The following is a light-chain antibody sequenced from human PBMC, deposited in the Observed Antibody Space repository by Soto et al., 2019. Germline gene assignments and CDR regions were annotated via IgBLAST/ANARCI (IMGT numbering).Light chain of an antibody. CDR3: SSYTSSSTLYV. CDR2: DVS. J-gene: IGLJ1*01. CDR1: SSDVGGYNY. Sequence: QSVLTQPASVSGSPGQSITISCTGTSSDVGGYNYVSWYQQHPGKGPKLMIYDVSNRPSGVSNRFSGSKSGNTASLTISGLQAEDEADYYCSSYTSSSTLYVFGTGIKLTVL. V-gene: IGLV2-14*01.